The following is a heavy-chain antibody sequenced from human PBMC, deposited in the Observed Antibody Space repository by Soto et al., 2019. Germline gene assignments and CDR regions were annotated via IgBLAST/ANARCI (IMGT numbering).Heavy chain of an antibody. CDR1: GDSISNYY. Sequence: TLSLTCTVSGDSISNYYWSWIRQPAGEGLEWIGRMYSSGSTNYNPSLKSRVTMSLDTSKSQFSLKLTSVTAADTAVYYCARSLGWFDSWGQGTLVTVSS. J-gene: IGHJ5*01. CDR2: MYSSGST. V-gene: IGHV4-4*07. CDR3: ARSLGWFDS.